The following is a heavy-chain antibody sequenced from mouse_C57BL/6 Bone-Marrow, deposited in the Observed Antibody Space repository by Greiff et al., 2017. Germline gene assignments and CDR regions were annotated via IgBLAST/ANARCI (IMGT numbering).Heavy chain of an antibody. CDR2: INPYNGGT. Sequence: VHVKQSGPVLVKPGASVKMSCKASGYTFTDYYMNWVKQSHGKSLEWIGVINPYNGGTSYNQKFKGKATLTVDKSSSTAYMELNSLTSEDSAVYYCASDYYGSSYFDYWGQGTTLTVSS. CDR1: GYTFTDYY. V-gene: IGHV1-19*01. CDR3: ASDYYGSSYFDY. D-gene: IGHD1-1*01. J-gene: IGHJ2*01.